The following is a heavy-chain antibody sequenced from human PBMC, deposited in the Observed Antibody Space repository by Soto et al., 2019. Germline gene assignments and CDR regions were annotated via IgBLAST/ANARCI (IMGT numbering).Heavy chain of an antibody. J-gene: IGHJ4*02. CDR1: GDSVNSYY. CDR2: LYYSGST. Sequence: PSETLSLTCTVTGDSVNSYYWSWMRQPPGKGLECMGYLYYSGSTKYNPSLKSPVNISVDTSNNQISLRLTSVTAADTAVYYCARAETSGIHYFDYWGQGSLVTVYS. V-gene: IGHV4-59*02. CDR3: ARAETSGIHYFDY. D-gene: IGHD6-13*01.